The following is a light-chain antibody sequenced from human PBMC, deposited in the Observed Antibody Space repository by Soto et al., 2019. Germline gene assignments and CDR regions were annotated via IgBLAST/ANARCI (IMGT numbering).Light chain of an antibody. CDR3: QQYHDWPLT. J-gene: IGKJ1*01. V-gene: IGKV3-15*01. CDR1: QSVASN. Sequence: EIVMTQSPATLSVSPGERAALSCRASQSVASNLAWYQQKAGQAPRLLIFGASTRATGIPARFSGSASGTEFTLTISSLQSEDFAVYYCQQYHDWPLTFGQGTKVEIK. CDR2: GAS.